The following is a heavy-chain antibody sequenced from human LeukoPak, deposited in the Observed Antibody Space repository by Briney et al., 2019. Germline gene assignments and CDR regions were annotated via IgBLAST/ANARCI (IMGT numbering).Heavy chain of an antibody. J-gene: IGHJ4*02. CDR1: GFTFSSYA. D-gene: IGHD3-16*01. V-gene: IGHV3-23*01. CDR3: AKERGYDYVWGSYEDYLDY. Sequence: GGSLRLSCAASGFTFSSYAMSWVRQAPGKGLEWVSAISGSGGSTYYADSVKGRFTISRDNSKNTLYLQMNSLRAEDTAVYYCAKERGYDYVWGSYEDYLDYWGQGTLVTVSS. CDR2: ISGSGGST.